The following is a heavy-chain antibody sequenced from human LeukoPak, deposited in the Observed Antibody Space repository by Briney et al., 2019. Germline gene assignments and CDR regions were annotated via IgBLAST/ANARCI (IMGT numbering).Heavy chain of an antibody. J-gene: IGHJ3*02. CDR1: GYSISSGYY. Sequence: SETLSLTCTVSGYSISSGYYWGWIRQPPGKGLEWVGSIYHSGSTYYNPSLKSRVTISVDTSKNQFSLKLSSVTAADTAVYYCARGPPGQQLVRSYQVPYAFDIWGQGTMVTVSS. V-gene: IGHV4-38-2*02. CDR3: ARGPPGQQLVRSYQVPYAFDI. CDR2: IYHSGST. D-gene: IGHD6-13*01.